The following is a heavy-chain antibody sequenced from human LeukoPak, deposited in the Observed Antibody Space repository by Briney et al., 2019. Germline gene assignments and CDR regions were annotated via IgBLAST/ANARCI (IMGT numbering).Heavy chain of an antibody. CDR1: GFTFSSYS. CDR3: ARTRDYHDSSGAFDY. CDR2: ISSSSSYI. Sequence: PGGSLRLSCAASGFTFSSYSMNWVRQAPGKGLEWVSSISSSSSYIYYADSVKGRFTISRDNAKNSLYLQMNSLRAEDTAVYYCARTRDYHDSSGAFDYWGQGTLVTVSS. D-gene: IGHD3-22*01. V-gene: IGHV3-21*01. J-gene: IGHJ4*02.